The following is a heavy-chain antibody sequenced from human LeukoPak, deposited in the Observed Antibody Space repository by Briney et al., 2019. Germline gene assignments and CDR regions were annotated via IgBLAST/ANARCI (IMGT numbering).Heavy chain of an antibody. CDR2: VYVSGST. Sequence: SETLSLTCTVSHDSISNYYWSWIRQPPGKGLEWIGYVYVSGSTKYNPSLKSRVAISLDTSKNQFALKLKSVTAADTAVYFCARHRLPEEGYCSAGTCYPRYEFDNWGQGTLVAVSS. J-gene: IGHJ4*02. D-gene: IGHD2-15*01. CDR3: ARHRLPEEGYCSAGTCYPRYEFDN. V-gene: IGHV4-59*01. CDR1: HDSISNYY.